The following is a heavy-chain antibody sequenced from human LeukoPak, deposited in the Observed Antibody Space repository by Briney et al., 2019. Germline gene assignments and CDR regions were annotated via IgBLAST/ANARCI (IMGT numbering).Heavy chain of an antibody. J-gene: IGHJ3*02. V-gene: IGHV4-59*12. CDR1: SGSISSYD. Sequence: SETLSLTCTVSSGSISSYDWSWIRQPPGKGLEWIGNIFYSGSTYYSPSLRSRVTISLDTSRNQFSLKLNSVTAADTAVYYCAKSNGYGLVDIWGQGTMVTVSS. CDR3: AKSNGYGLVDI. D-gene: IGHD3-10*01. CDR2: IFYSGST.